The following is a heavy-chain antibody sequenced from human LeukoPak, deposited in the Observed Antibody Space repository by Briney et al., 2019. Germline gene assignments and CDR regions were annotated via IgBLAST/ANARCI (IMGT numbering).Heavy chain of an antibody. J-gene: IGHJ4*02. CDR2: INAGNGDT. CDR1: GYTFTKYV. V-gene: IGHV1-3*01. D-gene: IGHD2-21*01. Sequence: ASVKVSCKASGYTFTKYVVHWVRQAPGQRPEWLGWINAGNGDTKYSQNFQDRVTITRDTSANTAYMELSSLTSEDTALYYCARDDCGDTCYPGGYWGQGTLVTVSS. CDR3: ARDDCGDTCYPGGY.